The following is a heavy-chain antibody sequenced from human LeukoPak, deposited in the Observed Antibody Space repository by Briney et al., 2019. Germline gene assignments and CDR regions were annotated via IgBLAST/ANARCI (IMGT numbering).Heavy chain of an antibody. CDR3: ARDKGLPQAFDI. Sequence: KTSETLSLTCTVSGGSVSSGSYYWSWIRQPPGKGLEYIGYISYSETTSYNPSLKSRVTISVDTSKNQFSLKLTSVTAADTAVYYCARDKGLPQAFDIWGQGTMVTVSS. V-gene: IGHV4-61*01. D-gene: IGHD5/OR15-5a*01. CDR2: ISYSETT. J-gene: IGHJ3*02. CDR1: GGSVSSGSYY.